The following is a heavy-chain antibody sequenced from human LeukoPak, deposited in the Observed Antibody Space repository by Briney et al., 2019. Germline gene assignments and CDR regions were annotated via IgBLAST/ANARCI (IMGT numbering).Heavy chain of an antibody. CDR1: GFTFSSYG. CDR3: ARGGGDSGYEKGDY. J-gene: IGHJ4*02. V-gene: IGHV3-33*01. D-gene: IGHD5-12*01. CDR2: IWYDGSNK. Sequence: GGSLRLSCAASGFTFSSYGMHWVRQAPGKGLEWVAVIWYDGSNKYYADSVKGRFTISRDNSKNTLYLQMNSLRAEDTAVYYCARGGGDSGYEKGDYWGQGTLVTVSS.